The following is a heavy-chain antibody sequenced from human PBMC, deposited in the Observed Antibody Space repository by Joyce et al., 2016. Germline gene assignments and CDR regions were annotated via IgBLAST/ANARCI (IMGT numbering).Heavy chain of an antibody. V-gene: IGHV3-30*18. Sequence: QAHLVESGGGMVRPGRSLSLSCAASAFTFSHYAMHWFRQTPGKGMQCLAVISYDGTEAQYADSVSGRFTISRDNAWNTVYLQLTSLRPEDTAFYYCAKDTYAAGARADSWGQGTLVTVSA. CDR1: AFTFSHYA. J-gene: IGHJ4*02. D-gene: IGHD2-2*01. CDR3: AKDTYAAGARADS. CDR2: ISYDGTEA.